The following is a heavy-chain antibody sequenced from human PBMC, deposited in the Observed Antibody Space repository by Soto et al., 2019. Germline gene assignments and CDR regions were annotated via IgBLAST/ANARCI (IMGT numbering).Heavy chain of an antibody. V-gene: IGHV4-30-2*01. CDR1: GGSISSGGYS. CDR2: IYHSGST. D-gene: IGHD2-21*01. CDR3: ATLPPRIVVVFTEMPT. Sequence: SETLSLTCAVSGGSISSGGYSWNWIRQPPGKGLEWIGYIYHSGSTLYNPSLKSRVTISVDKSKKRFSLKLTSVIAADMVVFYCATLPPRIVVVFTEMPTWGQGRLVTVSS. J-gene: IGHJ5*02.